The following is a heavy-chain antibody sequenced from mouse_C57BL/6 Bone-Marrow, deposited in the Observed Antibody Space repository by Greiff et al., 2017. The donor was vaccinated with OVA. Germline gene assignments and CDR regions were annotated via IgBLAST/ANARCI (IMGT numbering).Heavy chain of an antibody. CDR2: IHPNSGST. J-gene: IGHJ4*01. CDR3: ARVNWDFYAMDY. D-gene: IGHD4-1*01. Sequence: QVQLKQPGAELVKPGASVKLSCKASGYTFTSYWMHWVKQRPGQGLEWIGMIHPNSGSTNYNEKFKSKATLTVDKYSRTAYMQLSSLTSEDSAVYYCARVNWDFYAMDYWGQGTSVTVSS. V-gene: IGHV1-64*01. CDR1: GYTFTSYW.